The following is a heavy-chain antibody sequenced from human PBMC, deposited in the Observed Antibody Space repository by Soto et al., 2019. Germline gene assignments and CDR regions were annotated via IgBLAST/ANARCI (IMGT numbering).Heavy chain of an antibody. V-gene: IGHV1-69*01. CDR1: GGTFSSYA. D-gene: IGHD2-2*01. Sequence: QVQLVQSGAEVKKPVSSVKVSCKASGGTFSSYAISWVRQAPGQGLEWMGGIIPIFGTANYAQKFQGRVTITADESTITAYMELSSLRSEDTAVYYCARIVLGYCSSTSCFRNYYYGMDVWGQGTTVTVSS. CDR3: ARIVLGYCSSTSCFRNYYYGMDV. CDR2: IIPIFGTA. J-gene: IGHJ6*02.